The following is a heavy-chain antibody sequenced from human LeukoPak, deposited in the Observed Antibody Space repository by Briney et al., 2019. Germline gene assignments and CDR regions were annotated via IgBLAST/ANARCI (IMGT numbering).Heavy chain of an antibody. D-gene: IGHD6-6*01. CDR3: ATSVEYSSASNYY. Sequence: ASVKVSCKASGYTFTVHYTHWVRQGPGQGHRWMGWINPNSGGTNYAQKFQGRVTMTSDTSISTSYMELSRLRSDDTAVYYCATSVEYSSASNYYWGQGALVTVSS. J-gene: IGHJ4*02. CDR1: GYTFTVHY. V-gene: IGHV1-2*02. CDR2: INPNSGGT.